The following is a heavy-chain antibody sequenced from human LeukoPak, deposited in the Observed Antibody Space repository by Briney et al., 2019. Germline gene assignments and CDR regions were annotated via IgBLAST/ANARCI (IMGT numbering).Heavy chain of an antibody. CDR3: AKDPGYTSGSSFFDY. Sequence: GGSLRLSCAASGFTFDDYAMHWVRQAPGKGLEWVSSISGSGGSTYYADSVKGRFTISRDNSKNTLYLQMNSLRVEDTAIYYCAKDPGYTSGSSFFDYWGQGTLVTVSS. CDR2: ISGSGGST. J-gene: IGHJ4*02. V-gene: IGHV3-23*01. CDR1: GFTFDDYA. D-gene: IGHD6-19*01.